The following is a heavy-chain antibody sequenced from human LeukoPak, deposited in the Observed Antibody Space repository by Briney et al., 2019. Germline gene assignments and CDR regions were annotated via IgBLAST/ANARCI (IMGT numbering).Heavy chain of an antibody. V-gene: IGHV1-69*01. D-gene: IGHD1-1*01. CDR3: ARDERLDPSRGAYYYYMDV. CDR2: IIPIFGTA. J-gene: IGHJ6*03. Sequence: GASVKVSCKASGGTFSSYAISWVRQAPGQGLEWMGGIIPIFGTANYAQKFQGRVTITADESTSTAYMELSSLRSEDTAVYYCARDERLDPSRGAYYYYMDVWGKGTTVTVSS. CDR1: GGTFSSYA.